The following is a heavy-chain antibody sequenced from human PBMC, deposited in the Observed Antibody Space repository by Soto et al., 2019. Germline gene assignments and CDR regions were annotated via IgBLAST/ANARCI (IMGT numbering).Heavy chain of an antibody. CDR2: ISHSGST. Sequence: PSETLSLTCTLSGRSISSASYYWRWIRQHPGKGLEWIGYISHSGSTYYTPSLKSRVIISAYTSKNQFSVNLTSVTAADTAVYYCAREYSYGSNFFDCWGQGALVTVSS. CDR1: GRSISSASYY. D-gene: IGHD2-15*01. V-gene: IGHV4-31*03. CDR3: AREYSYGSNFFDC. J-gene: IGHJ4*02.